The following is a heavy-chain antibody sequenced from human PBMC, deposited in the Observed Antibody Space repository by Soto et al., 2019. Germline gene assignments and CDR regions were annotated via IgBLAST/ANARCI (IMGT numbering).Heavy chain of an antibody. CDR1: GYTFTRSG. D-gene: IGHD5-12*01. CDR2: ISTYNGAT. V-gene: IGHV1-18*01. J-gene: IGHJ5*02. CDR3: AKDGGKDGYFGNWFDP. Sequence: ASVKVSCKASGYTFTRSGISWVRQSPGQGLEWLGRISTYNGATNYAQKFQGRVTMTTDKSTTTAYMELSSLRSDDTAVYYCAKDGGKDGYFGNWFDPWGQGTLVTVSS.